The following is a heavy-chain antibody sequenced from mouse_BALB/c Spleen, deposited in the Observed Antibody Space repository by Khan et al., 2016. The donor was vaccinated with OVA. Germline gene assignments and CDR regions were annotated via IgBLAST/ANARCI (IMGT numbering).Heavy chain of an antibody. CDR1: GYTFTNYW. CDR3: SRWATCYFDV. D-gene: IGHD3-1*01. V-gene: IGHV1-63*01. J-gene: IGHJ1*01. CDR2: FYPGGGYT. Sequence: QVQLQQSGPELVRPGTSVKISCKASGYTFTNYWLGWVKQRPGHGLDWIGDFYPGGGYTNYNEKFKGKATLNADTASSHAYMQFISLTSEDSAVYFCSRWATCYFDVWGAGTTVTVSS.